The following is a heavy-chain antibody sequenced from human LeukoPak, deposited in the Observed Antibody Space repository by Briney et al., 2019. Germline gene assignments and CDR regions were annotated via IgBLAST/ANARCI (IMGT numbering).Heavy chain of an antibody. CDR1: GYTFTGYY. CDR3: ARGSGSYYPWFDP. V-gene: IGHV1-18*03. D-gene: IGHD1-26*01. CDR2: ISAYNGNT. Sequence: VASVKVSCKASGYTFTGYYTHWVRQAPGQGLEWMGWISAYNGNTNYAQKLQGRVTMTTDTSTSTAYMELSSLRSEDMAVYYCARGSGSYYPWFDPWGQGTLVTVSS. J-gene: IGHJ5*02.